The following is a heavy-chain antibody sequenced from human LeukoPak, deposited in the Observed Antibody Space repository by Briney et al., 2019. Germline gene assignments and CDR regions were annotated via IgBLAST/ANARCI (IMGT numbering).Heavy chain of an antibody. V-gene: IGHV3-23*01. CDR2: ITGSGGST. J-gene: IGHJ3*01. Sequence: GGSLRLSCTGSGFAFGNCGMTWVRQAPGKGLEWVSAITGSGGSTRYTDSVTGRFTISRDNSKNTLFLQMNSLRAEDTAVYYCAKDPNGDYLGAFDFWGPGTLVTVSS. D-gene: IGHD4-17*01. CDR1: GFAFGNCG. CDR3: AKDPNGDYLGAFDF.